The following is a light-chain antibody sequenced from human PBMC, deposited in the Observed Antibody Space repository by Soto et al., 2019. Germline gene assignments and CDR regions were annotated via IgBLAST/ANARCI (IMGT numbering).Light chain of an antibody. CDR3: QQLKSFPLT. CDR1: RSVSNY. V-gene: IGKV1-39*01. J-gene: IGKJ4*01. Sequence: DIQMTQSPSSLSASVGDRVTITCRASRSVSNYLNWYQQKPGKAPKLLIYAASSLQSGVPSRFSGSGSGTDFTLTIRSLQPEDFATYYCQQLKSFPLTFGGGTKVDIK. CDR2: AAS.